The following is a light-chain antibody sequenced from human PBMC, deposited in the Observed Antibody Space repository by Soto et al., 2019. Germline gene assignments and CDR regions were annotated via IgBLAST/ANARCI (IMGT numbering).Light chain of an antibody. CDR2: EVS. J-gene: IGLJ1*01. Sequence: QSALTQPASVSGSPGQSITNSCTGTSSDVGGYNYVSWYQQHPGKAPKLIIYEVSNRPSGVSNRFSGSKSGNTASLTISGLQAEDEADYYCSSYTSSSTPVVFGTGTKVTVL. V-gene: IGLV2-14*01. CDR1: SSDVGGYNY. CDR3: SSYTSSSTPVV.